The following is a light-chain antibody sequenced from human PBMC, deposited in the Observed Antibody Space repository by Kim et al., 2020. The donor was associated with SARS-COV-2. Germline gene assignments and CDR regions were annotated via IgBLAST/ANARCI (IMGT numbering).Light chain of an antibody. J-gene: IGLJ2*01. CDR3: KSRDSRGNVV. V-gene: IGLV3-19*01. CDR1: SLRSYY. CDR2: GKD. Sequence: SSELTQDPAVSVALGQTVRITCQGDSLRSYYATWYHQKSGQAPVLVFYGKDKRPSGNADRFSGSSSGNTASLTITGAQAADEADYYCKSRDSRGNVVFGGGTRVTVL.